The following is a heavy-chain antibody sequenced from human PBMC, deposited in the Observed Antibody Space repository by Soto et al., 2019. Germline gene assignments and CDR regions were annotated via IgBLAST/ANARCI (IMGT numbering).Heavy chain of an antibody. D-gene: IGHD3-10*01. CDR2: ITSSGDDT. CDR3: AKRLTGDS. J-gene: IGHJ4*02. CDR1: GFTFSNYA. V-gene: IGHV3-23*01. Sequence: EVQLLESGGGLVQPGGSLRLSCAASGFTFSNYAMTWVRQAPGKGLQWVSTITSSGDDTYYAVSVKGRFTISRDNSRNMLYLQMNSMRADDTAVYYCAKRLTGDSWGQGTLVTVSS.